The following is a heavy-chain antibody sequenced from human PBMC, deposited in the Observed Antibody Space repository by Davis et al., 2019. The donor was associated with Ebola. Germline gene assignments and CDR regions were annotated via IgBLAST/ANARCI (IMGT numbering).Heavy chain of an antibody. CDR2: INHSGST. CDR3: ARVLVLEERWFDP. J-gene: IGHJ5*02. CDR1: GGSFSGYY. D-gene: IGHD1-1*01. V-gene: IGHV4-34*01. Sequence: MPSETLSLTCAVYGGSFSGYYWSWIRQPPGKGLEWIGEINHSGSTNYNPSLKSRVTISVDTFKNQFSLKLSSVTAADTAVYYCARVLVLEERWFDPWGQGTLVTVSS.